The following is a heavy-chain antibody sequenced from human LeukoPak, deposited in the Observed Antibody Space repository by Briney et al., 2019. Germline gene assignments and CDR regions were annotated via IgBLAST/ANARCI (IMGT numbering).Heavy chain of an antibody. D-gene: IGHD4-17*01. Sequence: GGSLRLSCAASGFTFSNYWMHWVRQAPGKGLVWVSLINSDGSSTNYADSVKGRFTIYRDNAKNTLYLQMNSLRAEDTAVYYCARDYGDAFDLWGQGTMVTVSS. J-gene: IGHJ3*01. CDR1: GFTFSNYW. V-gene: IGHV3-74*01. CDR3: ARDYGDAFDL. CDR2: INSDGSST.